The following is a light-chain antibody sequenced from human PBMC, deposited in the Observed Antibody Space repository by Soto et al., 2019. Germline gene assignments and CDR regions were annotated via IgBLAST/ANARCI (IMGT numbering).Light chain of an antibody. J-gene: IGLJ1*01. CDR1: SSDVGGCNY. CDR2: EVT. CDR3: NSYTTISTLV. V-gene: IGLV2-14*01. Sequence: QSALTQPRSVSGSPGQSDTISCTGTSSDVGGCNYVSWYQQHPGKAPKLMIYEVTSRPSGVSNRFSGSKSGNTASLTISGLQAEDEADYYCNSYTTISTLVFGTGTKVTVL.